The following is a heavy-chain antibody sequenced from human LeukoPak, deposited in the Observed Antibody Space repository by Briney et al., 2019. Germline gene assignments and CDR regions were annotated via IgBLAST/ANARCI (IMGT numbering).Heavy chain of an antibody. CDR2: IYYSGRT. J-gene: IGHJ6*02. CDR1: GGSIISYY. V-gene: IGHV4-59*01. Sequence: SETLSLTCTVSGGSIISYYWSWIRQPPGEGLEWIGYIYYSGRTNYNPSLTSRVTISVNTSKNQFSLKLSSVTAADTAVYYCARGADSSGYYTYYYYYGMDVWGQGTTVTVSS. D-gene: IGHD3-22*01. CDR3: ARGADSSGYYTYYYYYGMDV.